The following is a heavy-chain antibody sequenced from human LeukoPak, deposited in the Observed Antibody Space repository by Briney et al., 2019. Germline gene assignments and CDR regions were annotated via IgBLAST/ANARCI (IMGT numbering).Heavy chain of an antibody. D-gene: IGHD4-17*01. CDR2: ISYDGSNK. Sequence: GGSLRLSCAASGFTFSSYGIHWVRQAPGKGLEWVAVISYDGSNKYYVDSVKGRFTISRDNSKNTLNQQMNSLRAEDTAVYYCAKMRTPTAHSGDAFDIWGQGTMVTVSS. V-gene: IGHV3-30*18. CDR1: GFTFSSYG. J-gene: IGHJ3*02. CDR3: AKMRTPTAHSGDAFDI.